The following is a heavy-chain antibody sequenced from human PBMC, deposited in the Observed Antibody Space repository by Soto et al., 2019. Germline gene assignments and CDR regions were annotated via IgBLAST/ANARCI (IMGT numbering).Heavy chain of an antibody. Sequence: QVQLVESGGGVVQPGRSLRLSCAASGFSFSDYAMHWVRQAPGKGLEWVAVISNDGNKKYYADSVKGRFTISRDNSKDTLYLQMNGLRLGHTAVFSCVRCLGGGTAPFDYWGQGVLVTVSS. CDR3: VRCLGGGTAPFDY. CDR1: GFSFSDYA. CDR2: ISNDGNKK. V-gene: IGHV3-30-3*01. D-gene: IGHD2-15*01. J-gene: IGHJ4*02.